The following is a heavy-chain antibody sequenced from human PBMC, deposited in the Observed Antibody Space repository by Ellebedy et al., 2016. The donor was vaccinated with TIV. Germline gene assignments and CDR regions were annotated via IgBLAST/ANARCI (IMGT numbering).Heavy chain of an antibody. Sequence: GESLKISCVASGFPFGDFAMHLVRQPPGRRLEWVSLVSGGGESAYYADSVKGRVTISRDSRKNSLSLQMNSLRIEDTAVYYCAKGVIRGATYFDHWGQGTLVSVSS. V-gene: IGHV3-43*02. D-gene: IGHD3-10*01. J-gene: IGHJ4*02. CDR1: GFPFGDFA. CDR2: VSGGGESA. CDR3: AKGVIRGATYFDH.